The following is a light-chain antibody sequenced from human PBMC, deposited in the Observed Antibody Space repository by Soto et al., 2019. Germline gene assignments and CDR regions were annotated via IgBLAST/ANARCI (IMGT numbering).Light chain of an antibody. CDR1: SSDVGGFNY. Sequence: QSVLTQDASVSGSPEQSITISCTGTSSDVGGFNYVSWYQQHPGKAPKLMIYDVFTRPPGVSNRFSGSKSGNTASLTISALQAEDEADYYCTSWTSTSTYVFGSGTKVTVL. J-gene: IGLJ1*01. V-gene: IGLV2-14*03. CDR3: TSWTSTSTYV. CDR2: DVF.